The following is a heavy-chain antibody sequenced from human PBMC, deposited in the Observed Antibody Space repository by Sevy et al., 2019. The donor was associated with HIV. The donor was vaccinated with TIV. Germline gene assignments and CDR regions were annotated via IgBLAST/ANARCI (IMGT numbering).Heavy chain of an antibody. CDR1: GFTVNDKY. J-gene: IGHJ4*02. D-gene: IGHD6-19*01. V-gene: IGHV3-66*02. CDR2: IFSSGST. CDR3: VSLFLSYRSGWSYFDY. Sequence: GWSLRLSCAISGFTVNDKYIIWVRQAPGKGLEWVSVIFSSGSTYYADSAKGRFTISRDNSKNTVDFQMNSVRAEDTAVYYCVSLFLSYRSGWSYFDYWGQGTLVTVSS.